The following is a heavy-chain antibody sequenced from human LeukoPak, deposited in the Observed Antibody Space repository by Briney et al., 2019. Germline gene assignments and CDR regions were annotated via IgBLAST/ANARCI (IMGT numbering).Heavy chain of an antibody. D-gene: IGHD2-2*01. CDR1: GYTFTSYG. Sequence: ASVKVSCKASGYTFTSYGISWVRQAPGQGLEWMGWISAYNGNTNYAQKLQGRVTMTTDTSTSTAYMELRSLRSDDTAVYYCASSHCSSTSCMAGYYYGMDVWGQGTTVTVSS. V-gene: IGHV1-18*01. CDR2: ISAYNGNT. CDR3: ASSHCSSTSCMAGYYYGMDV. J-gene: IGHJ6*02.